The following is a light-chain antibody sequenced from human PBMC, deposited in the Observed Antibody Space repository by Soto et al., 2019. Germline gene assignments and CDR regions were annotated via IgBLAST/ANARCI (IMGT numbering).Light chain of an antibody. CDR2: STS. Sequence: DIQLTQSPSFLSASVGDRVTITCRASQGISGYLAWYQQKPGKVPKLLIYSTSTLQSGVPSRFSGSGSGTDFTLTISSLQPEDFATYYCQQANSFPATFGQGTRLEIK. V-gene: IGKV1-9*01. CDR1: QGISGY. CDR3: QQANSFPAT. J-gene: IGKJ5*01.